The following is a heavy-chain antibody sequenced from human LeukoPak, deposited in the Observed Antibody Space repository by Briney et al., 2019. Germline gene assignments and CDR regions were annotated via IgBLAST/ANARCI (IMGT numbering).Heavy chain of an antibody. J-gene: IGHJ5*02. CDR3: ARAGKQLVNNWFDP. CDR2: IYTSGST. Sequence: SETLSLTCTVSGGSISSGSYYWSWIRQPAGKGLEWIGRIYTSGSTNYNPSLKSRVTISVDTSKNQFSLKLSSVTAADTAVYYCARAGKQLVNNWFDPWGQGTLVTVSS. D-gene: IGHD6-6*01. V-gene: IGHV4-61*02. CDR1: GGSISSGSYY.